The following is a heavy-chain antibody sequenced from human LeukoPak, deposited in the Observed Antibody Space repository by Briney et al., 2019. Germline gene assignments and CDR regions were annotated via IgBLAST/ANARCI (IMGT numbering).Heavy chain of an antibody. V-gene: IGHV4-59*01. J-gene: IGHJ4*02. CDR3: AREANGGTFYY. CDR2: FHNSGTS. Sequence: SETLSLTCTVSDDSISDYYRGWVRQPPGKGLEWIGYFHNSGTSTYNPSLKSRVTISADTSKNQFSLKLNSLTTADTAVYYCAREANGGTFYYWGQGILVTVCS. CDR1: DDSISDYY. D-gene: IGHD2/OR15-2a*01.